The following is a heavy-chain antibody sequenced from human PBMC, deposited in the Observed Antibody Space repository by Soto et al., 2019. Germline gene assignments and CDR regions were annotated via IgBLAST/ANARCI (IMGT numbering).Heavy chain of an antibody. D-gene: IGHD3-3*01. V-gene: IGHV4-39*01. CDR1: GGSISSRSHY. CDR3: ATAAGFGVVTPFFEY. Sequence: QLQLQESGPGLVKPSETLSLTCTVSGGSISSRSHYWGWIRQSPGKHLEWIGSSFYRGSTHYNPSLQTRVTISVDTSKNQVSLKLYSVTAADTAVYYCATAAGFGVVTPFFEYWGQGILVTVSS. CDR2: SFYRGST. J-gene: IGHJ4*02.